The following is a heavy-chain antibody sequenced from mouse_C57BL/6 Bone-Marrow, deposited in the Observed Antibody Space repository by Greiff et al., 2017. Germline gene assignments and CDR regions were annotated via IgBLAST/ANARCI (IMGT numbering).Heavy chain of an antibody. CDR3: TRPGDY. V-gene: IGHV1-15*01. CDR1: GYTFTDYE. CDR2: IDPETGGT. Sequence: VQLQQSGAGLVRPGASVTLSCMASGYTFTDYEMHWVKQTPVHGLEWIGAIDPETGGTAYNQKFKGKAILTADKSSSTAYMELRSLTSEDSAGYYCTRPGDYWGQGTSVTVSS. J-gene: IGHJ4*01.